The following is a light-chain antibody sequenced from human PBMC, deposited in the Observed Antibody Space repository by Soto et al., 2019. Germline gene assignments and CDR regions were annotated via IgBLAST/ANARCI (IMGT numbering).Light chain of an antibody. V-gene: IGKV2-28*01. CDR1: QSLLYSNGYNY. CDR3: MQSLQGPFT. Sequence: DIVMTQSPLSLPVTPGEPASISCRSSQSLLYSNGYNYLDWYLQKPGQSPQLLIYLGSNRASGVPDRFSGSGSGTDFILKISRVEAEDVGVYYCMQSLQGPFTFGQGSKLEIQ. CDR2: LGS. J-gene: IGKJ2*01.